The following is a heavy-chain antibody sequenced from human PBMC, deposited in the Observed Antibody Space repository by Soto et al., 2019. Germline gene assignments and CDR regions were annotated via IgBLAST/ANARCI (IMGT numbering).Heavy chain of an antibody. CDR1: GDSFTSHW. V-gene: IGHV5-51*01. J-gene: IGHJ4*02. CDR3: ARTDWLLFSPHPYFDY. D-gene: IGHD3-9*01. Sequence: GESLKISWRGSGDSFTSHWSGWVRQMPGKGLEWMGIIYPGDSDTRYSPSFQGQVTISADKSISTAYLQWSSLKASDTAMYYCARTDWLLFSPHPYFDYSGQGTLVTVSS. CDR2: IYPGDSDT.